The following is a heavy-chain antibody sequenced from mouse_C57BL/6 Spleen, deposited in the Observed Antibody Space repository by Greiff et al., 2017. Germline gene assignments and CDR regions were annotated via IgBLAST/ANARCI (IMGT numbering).Heavy chain of an antibody. CDR3: ARGGDGPSD. D-gene: IGHD2-3*01. V-gene: IGHV1-72*01. CDR1: GYTFTSYW. Sequence: QVQLQQPGAELVKPGASVKLSCKASGYTFTSYWMHWVKQRPGRGLDWIGRIDPNSGGTKYNEQFKSKATLTLDKPSSTAYMQLSCLTYEDSGVYYCARGGDGPSDWGQGASVTVSS. CDR2: IDPNSGGT. J-gene: IGHJ4*01.